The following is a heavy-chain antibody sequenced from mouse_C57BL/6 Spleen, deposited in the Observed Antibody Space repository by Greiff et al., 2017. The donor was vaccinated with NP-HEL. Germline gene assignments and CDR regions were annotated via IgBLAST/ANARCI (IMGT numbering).Heavy chain of an antibody. CDR2: INPNNGGT. CDR3: ARGSSGYYAMDY. D-gene: IGHD3-2*02. CDR1: GYTFTDYY. Sequence: EVQLQQSGPELVKPGASVKISCKASGYTFTDYYMNWVKQSHGKSLEWIGDINPNNGGTSYNQKFKGKATLTVDKSSSTAYMELRSLTSEDSAVYYCARGSSGYYAMDYWGQGTSVTVSS. V-gene: IGHV1-26*01. J-gene: IGHJ4*01.